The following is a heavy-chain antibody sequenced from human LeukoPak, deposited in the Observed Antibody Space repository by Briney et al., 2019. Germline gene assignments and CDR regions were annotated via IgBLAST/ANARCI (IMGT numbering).Heavy chain of an antibody. J-gene: IGHJ4*02. CDR3: ARAISGRYDY. V-gene: IGHV3-7*03. CDR2: IQQDATKG. D-gene: IGHD3-10*01. Sequence: GGSLRLSCAASGFTFSTYWMTWVRQAPGKGLEWVANIQQDATKGYYVDSLKGRFTISRDNAKNSLYLQMNSLRAEDTAVYYCARAISGRYDYWGQGTLVTVSS. CDR1: GFTFSTYW.